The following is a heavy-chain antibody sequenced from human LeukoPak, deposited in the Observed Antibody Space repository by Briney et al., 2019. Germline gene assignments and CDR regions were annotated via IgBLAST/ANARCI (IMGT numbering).Heavy chain of an antibody. Sequence: SETLSLTCTVSGGFISSSIYYWGWIRQPPGKGLEWIGSIYYSGSTDYNPSLKSRVTISVDTSKNQFSLKLSSVTAADTAVYYCARGRGGSYYLGYGFDYWGQGTLVTVSS. J-gene: IGHJ4*02. V-gene: IGHV4-39*07. D-gene: IGHD1-26*01. CDR3: ARGRGGSYYLGYGFDY. CDR1: GGFISSSIYY. CDR2: IYYSGST.